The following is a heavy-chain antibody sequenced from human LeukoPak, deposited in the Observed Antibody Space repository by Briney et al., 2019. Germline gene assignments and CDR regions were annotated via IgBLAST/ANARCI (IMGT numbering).Heavy chain of an antibody. V-gene: IGHV4-59*01. CDR3: ARDWISYGGPGYFDL. CDR2: IYYSGRT. Sequence: SETLSLTCTVSGGSISTYYWSWVRQPPGKGLEWIGYIYYSGRTNYNPSLKSRVTISVDTSKNQFSLKLSSVTAADTAVYYCARDWISYGGPGYFDLWGRGTLVTVSS. CDR1: GGSISTYY. J-gene: IGHJ2*01. D-gene: IGHD4-23*01.